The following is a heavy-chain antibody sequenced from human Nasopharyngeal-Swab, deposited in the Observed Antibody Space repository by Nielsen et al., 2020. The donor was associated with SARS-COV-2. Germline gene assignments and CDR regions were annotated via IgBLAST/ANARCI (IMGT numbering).Heavy chain of an antibody. CDR1: GGSFSSYY. J-gene: IGHJ4*02. D-gene: IGHD6-6*01. CDR3: SSSSGNY. V-gene: IGHV4-34*03. Sequence: ETLSLTCAVYGGSFSSYYWSWIRQPPGKGLEWIGETNHSGSTNYNPSLKSRVTISLYTSKNQFSLQLNSVTPEDTAVYSRSSSSGNYWGQGTLVTVSS. CDR2: TNHSGST.